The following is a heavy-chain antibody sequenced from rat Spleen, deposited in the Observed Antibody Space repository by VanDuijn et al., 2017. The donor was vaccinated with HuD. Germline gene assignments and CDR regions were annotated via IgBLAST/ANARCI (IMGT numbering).Heavy chain of an antibody. V-gene: IGHV2-43*01. J-gene: IGHJ4*01. CDR3: AKDSSSYVMDA. CDR2: MWTGGST. D-gene: IGHD1-2*01. Sequence: QVQLKESGPGLVQPSQTLSLTCTVSGFSLTSYHVSWVRQPPGKGLEWMGVMWTGGSTAYNSLPKSRLSISRDTSKSQVFLKMNSLQPGDTAAYYCAKDSSSYVMDAWGQGASVTVSS. CDR1: GFSLTSYH.